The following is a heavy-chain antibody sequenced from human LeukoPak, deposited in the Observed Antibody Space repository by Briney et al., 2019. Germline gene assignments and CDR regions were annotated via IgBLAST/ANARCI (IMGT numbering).Heavy chain of an antibody. J-gene: IGHJ5*02. CDR3: ATQVYDYSNYGNPRRSWFDP. D-gene: IGHD4-11*01. V-gene: IGHV4-59*08. CDR2: IYYSGST. CDR1: GGSISSYY. Sequence: SETLSLTCTVSGGSISSYYWSWIRQPPGEGLEWIGYIYYSGSTNYNPSLKSRVTISVDTSKNQFSLKLSSVTAADTAVYYCATQVYDYSNYGNPRRSWFDPWGQGTLVTVSS.